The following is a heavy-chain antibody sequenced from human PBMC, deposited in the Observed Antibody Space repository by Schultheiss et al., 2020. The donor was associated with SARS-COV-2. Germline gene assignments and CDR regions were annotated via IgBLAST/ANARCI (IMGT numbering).Heavy chain of an antibody. J-gene: IGHJ2*01. Sequence: GESLKISCAASGFTFSSYGMHWVRQAPGKGLEWVAVIWYDGSNKYYADSVKGRFTISRDNSKNTLYPQMNSLRAEDTAVYYCARPSVVTARSWYFDLWGRGTLVTVSS. D-gene: IGHD2-21*02. CDR2: IWYDGSNK. CDR3: ARPSVVTARSWYFDL. CDR1: GFTFSSYG. V-gene: IGHV3-33*01.